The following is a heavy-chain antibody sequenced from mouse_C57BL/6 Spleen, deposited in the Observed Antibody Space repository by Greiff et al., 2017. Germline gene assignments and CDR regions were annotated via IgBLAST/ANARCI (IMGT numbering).Heavy chain of an antibody. V-gene: IGHV1-52*01. CDR2: IDPSDSET. D-gene: IGHD1-3*01. CDR1: GYTFTSYW. Sequence: QVQLQQPGAELVRPGSSVKLSCKASGYTFTSYWMHWVKQRPIQGLEWIGNIDPSDSETHYNQKFKDKATLTVDKSSSTAYMQLSSLTSEDTAVYYCASNPHTPNNYGFAYWGQGTLVTVSA. CDR3: ASNPHTPNNYGFAY. J-gene: IGHJ3*01.